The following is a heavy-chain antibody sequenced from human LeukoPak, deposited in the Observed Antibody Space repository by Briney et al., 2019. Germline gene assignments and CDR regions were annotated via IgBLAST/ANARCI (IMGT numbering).Heavy chain of an antibody. Sequence: EGSLRLSCAASGFIFSNYWMSWVRQAPGKGLEWVANIKQDGSEKYYVDTVKGRFTISRDNAKNSLYLQMNSLRAEDTAVYYCARDDYSGNSVENAFDIWGQGTLLTVSS. D-gene: IGHD4-23*01. CDR3: ARDDYSGNSVENAFDI. CDR1: GFIFSNYW. V-gene: IGHV3-7*01. J-gene: IGHJ3*02. CDR2: IKQDGSEK.